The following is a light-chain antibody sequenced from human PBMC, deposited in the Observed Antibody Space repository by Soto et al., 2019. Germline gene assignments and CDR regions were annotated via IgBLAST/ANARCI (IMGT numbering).Light chain of an antibody. CDR1: SSNIGARFD. CDR3: QSYDTSLSGWVI. Sequence: QSALTQPPSVSGAPGQRVSISCTGSSSNIGARFDVHWYQQVPGAAPKLLISGNNYRPSGVPARFSGSKSGTSASLVITGLQAEDEADYFCQSYDTSLSGWVIFGGGTKLTVL. V-gene: IGLV1-40*01. CDR2: GNN. J-gene: IGLJ2*01.